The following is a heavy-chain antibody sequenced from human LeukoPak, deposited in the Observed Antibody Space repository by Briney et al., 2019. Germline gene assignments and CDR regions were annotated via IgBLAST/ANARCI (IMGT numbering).Heavy chain of an antibody. Sequence: GGSLRLSCAASGFTFSSFWMSWVRQAPGKGLEWVAHIKQDGSEKYYADSVKGRFTISRDNSKNTLYLQMNSLRAEDTAVYYCARDIVVVPAAINYYFDYWGQGTLVTVSS. CDR2: IKQDGSEK. CDR3: ARDIVVVPAAINYYFDY. V-gene: IGHV3-7*01. J-gene: IGHJ4*02. D-gene: IGHD2-2*01. CDR1: GFTFSSFW.